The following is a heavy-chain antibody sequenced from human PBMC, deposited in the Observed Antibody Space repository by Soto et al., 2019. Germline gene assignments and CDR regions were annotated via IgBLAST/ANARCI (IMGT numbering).Heavy chain of an antibody. Sequence: ASVKVSCKASGYTFTGYYMHWVRQAPGQGLEWMGWINPNSGGTNYAQKFQGWVTMTRDTSISTAYMELSRLRSDDTAVYYCARDLLEISYWFDPWGQGTLVTVSS. D-gene: IGHD1-1*01. J-gene: IGHJ5*02. CDR2: INPNSGGT. CDR3: ARDLLEISYWFDP. CDR1: GYTFTGYY. V-gene: IGHV1-2*04.